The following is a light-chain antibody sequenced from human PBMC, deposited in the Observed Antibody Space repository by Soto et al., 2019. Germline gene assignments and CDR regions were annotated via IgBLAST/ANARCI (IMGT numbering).Light chain of an antibody. CDR2: DAS. Sequence: ENVLTQSPGTLSLSPGERATLSCRASQSVGTYLAWYQQKPGQAPRLLIFDASKRATGIPARFSGSGSGTDFTLTITYLEPEDFAVFYCQQRSNWPPTFGQGTKVDIK. V-gene: IGKV3-11*01. CDR3: QQRSNWPPT. CDR1: QSVGTY. J-gene: IGKJ1*01.